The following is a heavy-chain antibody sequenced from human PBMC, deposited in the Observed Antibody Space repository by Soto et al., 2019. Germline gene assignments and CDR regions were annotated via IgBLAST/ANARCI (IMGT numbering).Heavy chain of an antibody. CDR2: ISAGGGGT. D-gene: IGHD1-26*01. J-gene: IGHJ4*02. Sequence: GGSLRLSCAASALTFSSYAMSWVRQAQGKGLEWVSSISAGGGGTDYADSVKGRFTISRDNSKNKLYLQMNSLRADDTAVYYCAKATHSGSYSPFDYWGQGTLVTVSS. V-gene: IGHV3-23*01. CDR1: ALTFSSYA. CDR3: AKATHSGSYSPFDY.